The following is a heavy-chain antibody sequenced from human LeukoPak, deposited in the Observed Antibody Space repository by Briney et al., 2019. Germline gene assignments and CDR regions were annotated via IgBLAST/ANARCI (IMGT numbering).Heavy chain of an antibody. J-gene: IGHJ4*02. CDR2: IKSKADGGTT. V-gene: IGHV3-15*01. D-gene: IGHD2-2*01. Sequence: PGGSLRLSCVASGFPFSDAWMSWVRRAPGKGLEWVGRIKSKADGGTTDYAAPVKGRFSISRDDSKNTLYLQMNSLETEDTGVYYCARFVVLSISNGYWGQGTLVTVSS. CDR1: GFPFSDAW. CDR3: ARFVVLSISNGY.